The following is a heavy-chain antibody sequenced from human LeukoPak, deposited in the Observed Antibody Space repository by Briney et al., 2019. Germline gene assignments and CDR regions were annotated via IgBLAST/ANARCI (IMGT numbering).Heavy chain of an antibody. V-gene: IGHV3-73*01. CDR1: GFTFSGSA. CDR3: TRHRYDYVWGSYRPHDAFDI. Sequence: GGSLRLSCAASGFTFSGSAMHWVRQASGKGLEWVGRIRGKANSYATAYAASVKGRFTISRDDSKNTAYLQMNSLKTEDTAVYYCTRHRYDYVWGSYRPHDAFDIWGQGTMVTVSS. D-gene: IGHD3-16*02. CDR2: IRGKANSYAT. J-gene: IGHJ3*02.